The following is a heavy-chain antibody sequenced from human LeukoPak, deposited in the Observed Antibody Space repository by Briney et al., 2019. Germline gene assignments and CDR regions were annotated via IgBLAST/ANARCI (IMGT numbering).Heavy chain of an antibody. CDR1: GYSISSGYY. CDR2: IDHSGST. CDR3: AMSNNYDFWSGYNMDG. J-gene: IGHJ6*03. Sequence: PAETLSLTCAVSGYSISSGYYWGWIRQPPGRGVEWIGIIDHSGSTYYNPSLKSRVTISRDTSKNKFSLKLNSLSAADTAVYHCAMSNNYDFWSGYNMDGWGKGTTVTVSS. V-gene: IGHV4-38-2*01. D-gene: IGHD3-3*01.